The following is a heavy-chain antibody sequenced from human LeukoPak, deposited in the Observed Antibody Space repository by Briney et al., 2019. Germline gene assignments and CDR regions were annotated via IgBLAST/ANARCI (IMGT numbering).Heavy chain of an antibody. V-gene: IGHV1-18*01. J-gene: IGHJ4*02. CDR1: GYTLTSYG. CDR2: ISTQSGNT. Sequence: ASVKISCEAFGYTLTSYGINWMRQVPGQGLEWMGWISTQSGNTNYAQKVQGRLTLTTDRSTNTAYMELRSLRSDDTAVYYCARGAYGDKWGQGTMVTVSS. CDR3: ARGAYGDK. D-gene: IGHD3-10*01.